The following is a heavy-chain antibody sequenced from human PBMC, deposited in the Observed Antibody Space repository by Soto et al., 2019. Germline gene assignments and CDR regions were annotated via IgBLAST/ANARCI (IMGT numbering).Heavy chain of an antibody. J-gene: IGHJ4*02. D-gene: IGHD2-21*01. V-gene: IGHV3-30*18. CDR3: AKGLGMTIPYYFAY. CDR2: ISYDGSNK. CDR1: GFTFSSYG. Sequence: QVQLVESGGGVVQPGRSLRLSCAASGFTFSSYGMHWVRQAPGKGLEWVAVISYDGSNKYYADSVKGRFTISRDNSKNTLYLQMNSLRAEDTAVYYCAKGLGMTIPYYFAYWGQGTLVTVSS.